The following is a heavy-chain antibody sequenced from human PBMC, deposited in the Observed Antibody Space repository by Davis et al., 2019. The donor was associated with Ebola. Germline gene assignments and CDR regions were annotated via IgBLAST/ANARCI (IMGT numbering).Heavy chain of an antibody. V-gene: IGHV3-30*18. D-gene: IGHD4-17*01. Sequence: GGSLRLPCAAPGFSFISFGTPWVRQAPGKGLDWVAVILYDGSNKYYADSVKARFIIPRDNSKNTLYLQMSSMRAEDTAMYYCAKDYGDGFDYWGQGTLVTVSS. CDR3: AKDYGDGFDY. CDR2: ILYDGSNK. J-gene: IGHJ4*02. CDR1: GFSFISFG.